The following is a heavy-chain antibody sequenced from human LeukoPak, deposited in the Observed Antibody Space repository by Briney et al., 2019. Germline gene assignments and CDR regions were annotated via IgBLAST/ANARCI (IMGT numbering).Heavy chain of an antibody. CDR2: INPNSGGT. D-gene: IGHD3-22*01. Sequence: GASVKVSCKASGYTFTDYYIHWVRQAPGQGLEWMGWINPNSGGTSYAQNFQGRVTMTRDTSISTAYMELSRLRSDDTAVYYCARAAMSSGYTPNDYWGQGTLVTVSS. V-gene: IGHV1-2*02. J-gene: IGHJ4*02. CDR3: ARAAMSSGYTPNDY. CDR1: GYTFTDYY.